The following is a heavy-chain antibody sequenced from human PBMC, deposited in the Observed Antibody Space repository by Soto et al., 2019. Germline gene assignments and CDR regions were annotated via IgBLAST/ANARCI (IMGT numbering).Heavy chain of an antibody. D-gene: IGHD2-2*01. J-gene: IGHJ6*01. CDR1: GYRFSSYW. CDR3: ARRGYCSSTSCSTADV. Sequence: GESLKISCKSSGYRFSSYWITWVRQTPGKGLEWMGRIDPSDSHTNYSPSFQGHVTISADKSIKTAYLQWSNLKASDTAVYYCARRGYCSSTSCSTADVWGHGTMVTVSS. CDR2: IDPSDSHT. V-gene: IGHV5-10-1*01.